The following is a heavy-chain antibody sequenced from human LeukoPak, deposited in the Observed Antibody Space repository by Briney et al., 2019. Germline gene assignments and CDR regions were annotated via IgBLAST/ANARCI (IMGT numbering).Heavy chain of an antibody. CDR2: IYYSGST. V-gene: IGHV4-59*01. CDR1: GGSISSYY. Sequence: SETLSLTCTVSGGSISSYYWSWIRQPPGKGLEWIGYIYYSGSTNYNPSLKSRVTISVDTSKNQFSLKLSSVTAADTAVYYCARGLGGTIFGVVSWFDPWGQGTLVTVSS. CDR3: ARGLGGTIFGVVSWFDP. D-gene: IGHD3-3*01. J-gene: IGHJ5*02.